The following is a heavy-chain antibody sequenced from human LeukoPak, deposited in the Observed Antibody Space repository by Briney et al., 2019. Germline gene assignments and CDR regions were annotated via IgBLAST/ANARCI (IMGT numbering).Heavy chain of an antibody. V-gene: IGHV4-39*07. J-gene: IGHJ4*02. CDR2: IYYSGST. D-gene: IGHD3-22*01. Sequence: SETLSLTCTVSGGSISSSSYYWGWIRQPPGKGLEWIGSIYYSGSTNYNPSLKSRVTISVDTSKNQFSLKLSSMTAADTAVYYCARLSDSDSSGYYWGFEYWGQGTLVTVSS. CDR3: ARLSDSDSSGYYWGFEY. CDR1: GGSISSSSYY.